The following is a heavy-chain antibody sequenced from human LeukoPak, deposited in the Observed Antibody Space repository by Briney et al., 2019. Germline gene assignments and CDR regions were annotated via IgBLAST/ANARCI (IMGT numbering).Heavy chain of an antibody. J-gene: IGHJ4*02. CDR3: AKAEYGGNYKPFEH. D-gene: IGHD4/OR15-4a*01. Sequence: PGGSLRLSCLATGFALSTYAMHWVRQVPGKGLEWVSLISGDGDSTYYVDSVKGRFTISRDNSKNSLYLYMDSLRTEDTALYYCAKAEYGGNYKPFEHWGQGTLVTVSS. CDR1: GFALSTYA. CDR2: ISGDGDST. V-gene: IGHV3-43*02.